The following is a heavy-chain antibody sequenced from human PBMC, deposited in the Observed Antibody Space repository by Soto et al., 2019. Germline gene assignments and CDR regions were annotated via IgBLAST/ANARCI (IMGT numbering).Heavy chain of an antibody. CDR2: ISYDGSDK. D-gene: IGHD3-10*01. Sequence: QVQLVESGGGVVQPGRSLRLSCAASGFPFTSYGMQWVREVPDKGLEWVAIISYDGSDKYYADSVKGRFTISRDNSKNTLYLQMNSLRPEDTALYYCVGGQYYFDYRGQGTLVIVSS. V-gene: IGHV3-30*03. CDR3: VGGQYYFDY. CDR1: GFPFTSYG. J-gene: IGHJ4*02.